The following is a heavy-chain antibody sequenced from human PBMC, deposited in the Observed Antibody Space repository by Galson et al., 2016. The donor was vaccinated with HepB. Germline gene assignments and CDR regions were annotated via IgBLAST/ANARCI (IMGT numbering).Heavy chain of an antibody. D-gene: IGHD6-13*01. CDR1: GYTFTSYG. CDR3: AGSIAAATLDH. V-gene: IGHV1-18*01. CDR2: ISAYNGNT. Sequence: SCKASGYTFTSYGISWVRQAPGQGLEWMGWISAYNGNTNYAQKLKGRVTMTTDTSTSTAYMELRSLRSDDTAVYYCAGSIAAATLDHWGQGTQVTVSS. J-gene: IGHJ4*02.